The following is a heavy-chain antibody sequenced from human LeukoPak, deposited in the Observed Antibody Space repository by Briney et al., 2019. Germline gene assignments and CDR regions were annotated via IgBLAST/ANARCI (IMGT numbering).Heavy chain of an antibody. CDR2: IRSDGSDT. D-gene: IGHD2/OR15-2a*01. J-gene: IGHJ4*02. Sequence: GGTLRLSCAASGFTFSSYGMSWVRQAPGEGLVWVSRIRSDGSDTRYAESVKGRFTISRDNAKNTLYLQMNSLRAEDTAVYYCARDWFHAIDYWGQGTLVTVSS. CDR1: GFTFSSYG. CDR3: ARDWFHAIDY. V-gene: IGHV3-74*01.